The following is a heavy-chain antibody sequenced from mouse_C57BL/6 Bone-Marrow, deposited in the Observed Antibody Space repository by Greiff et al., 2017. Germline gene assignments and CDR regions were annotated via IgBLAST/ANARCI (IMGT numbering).Heavy chain of an antibody. CDR2: IDPSDSET. CDR3: AREDWDWYFDV. V-gene: IGHV1-52*01. D-gene: IGHD4-1*01. Sequence: VKLQEPGAELVRPGSSVKLSCKASGYTFTSYWMHWVKQRPIQGLEWIGNIDPSDSETHYNQKFKDKATLTVDKSYSTAYMQLSSLTSEDSAVYYCAREDWDWYFDVWGTGTTVTVSS. CDR1: GYTFTSYW. J-gene: IGHJ1*03.